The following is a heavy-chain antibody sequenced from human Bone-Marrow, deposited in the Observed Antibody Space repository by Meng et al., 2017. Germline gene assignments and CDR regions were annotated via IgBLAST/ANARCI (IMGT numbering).Heavy chain of an antibody. CDR1: GFTFSDYY. V-gene: IGHV3-11*04. D-gene: IGHD3-22*01. J-gene: IGHJ4*02. CDR2: ISSSGSTI. CDR3: ERDLFDTMIVVADAVFDY. Sequence: GGSLRLSCAASGFTFSDYYMSWIRQAPGKGLEWVSYISSSGSTIYYADSVKGRFTISRDNAKNSLYLQMNSLRAEDTAVYYCERDLFDTMIVVADAVFDYWGQGTLVTVSS.